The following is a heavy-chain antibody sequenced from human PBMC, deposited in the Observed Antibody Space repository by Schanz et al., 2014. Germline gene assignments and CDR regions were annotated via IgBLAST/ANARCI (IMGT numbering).Heavy chain of an antibody. CDR3: ARSGSSNWYFFDY. CDR1: GYSFTPFP. Sequence: QVQLVQSWAEVKGPGASVKVSCKASGYSFTPFPIHWVRQAPGQRLEWMGWINAGTGNTEYSQKFQGRVTISADTSASTAYMEVSSLRSEDTAVYYCARSGSSNWYFFDYWGQGTLVTVSS. CDR2: INAGTGNT. D-gene: IGHD6-13*01. J-gene: IGHJ4*02. V-gene: IGHV1-3*01.